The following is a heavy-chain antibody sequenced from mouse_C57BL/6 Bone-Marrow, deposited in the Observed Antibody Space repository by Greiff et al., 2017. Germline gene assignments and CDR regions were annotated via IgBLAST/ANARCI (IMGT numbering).Heavy chain of an antibody. Sequence: EVQLVESGGDLVKPGGSLKLSCAASGFTFSSYGMSWVRQTPDKRLEWVATISSGGSYTYYPDSVKGRFTISRDNAKNTLYLQMSSLKSEDTAMYYCARQSWDGAMDYWGQGTSVTVSS. CDR2: ISSGGSYT. CDR3: ARQSWDGAMDY. V-gene: IGHV5-6*01. D-gene: IGHD4-1*01. J-gene: IGHJ4*01. CDR1: GFTFSSYG.